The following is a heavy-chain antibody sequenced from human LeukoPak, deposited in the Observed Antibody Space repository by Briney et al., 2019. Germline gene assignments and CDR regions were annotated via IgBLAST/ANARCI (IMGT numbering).Heavy chain of an antibody. Sequence: ASVKVSCKASGYTFTGYYMHWVRQAPGQGLEWMGWINTNTGNPTYAQGFTGRFVFSLDTSVSTAYLQISSLKAEDTAVYYCARSPFMLASDYWGQGTLVTVSS. J-gene: IGHJ4*02. CDR1: GYTFTGYY. CDR2: INTNTGNP. D-gene: IGHD3-16*01. CDR3: ARSPFMLASDY. V-gene: IGHV7-4-1*02.